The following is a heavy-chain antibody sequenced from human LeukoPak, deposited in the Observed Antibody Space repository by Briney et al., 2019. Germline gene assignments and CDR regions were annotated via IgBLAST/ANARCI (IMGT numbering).Heavy chain of an antibody. D-gene: IGHD6-19*01. CDR2: INAGNGNT. CDR3: VRSWTGYSSGWYSFGY. CDR1: GYTFTSYA. V-gene: IGHV1-3*01. J-gene: IGHJ4*02. Sequence: GASVKVSCKASGYTFTSYAMHWVRQAPGQRLEWMGWINAGNGNTKYSQKFQGRVTITRDTSASTAYMELSSLGSEDTAVYYCVRSWTGYSSGWYSFGYWGQGTLVTVSS.